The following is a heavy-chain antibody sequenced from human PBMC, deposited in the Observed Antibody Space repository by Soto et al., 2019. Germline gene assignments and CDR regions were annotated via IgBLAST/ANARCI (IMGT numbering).Heavy chain of an antibody. Sequence: SCEASGFSFSEYSMTWVRQAPGKGLQWVSAISGDTATTHYADSVKGRFTIYRDNSRDTLYLQMNSLRVEDTAIYYCAKPLQQWLLQGSGVDVWGQGTTVTVSS. CDR3: AKPLQQWLLQGSGVDV. D-gene: IGHD6-19*01. CDR1: GFSFSEYS. V-gene: IGHV3-23*01. J-gene: IGHJ6*02. CDR2: ISGDTATT.